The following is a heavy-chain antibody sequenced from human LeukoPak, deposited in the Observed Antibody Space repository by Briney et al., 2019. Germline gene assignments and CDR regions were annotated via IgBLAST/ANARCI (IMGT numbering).Heavy chain of an antibody. CDR3: ASHGRGFLEWLLPSSYFDY. V-gene: IGHV4-59*08. CDR1: GGSISSYY. Sequence: SETLSLTCTVSGGSISSYYWSWIRQPPGKGLEWIGYIYYSGSTNYNPSLKSRVTISVDTSKNQFSLKLSSVTAADTAVYYCASHGRGFLEWLLPSSYFDYWGQGTLVTVSS. CDR2: IYYSGST. D-gene: IGHD3-3*01. J-gene: IGHJ4*02.